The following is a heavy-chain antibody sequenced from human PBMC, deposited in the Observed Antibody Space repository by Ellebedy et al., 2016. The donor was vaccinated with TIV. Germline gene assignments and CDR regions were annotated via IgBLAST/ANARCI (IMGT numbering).Heavy chain of an antibody. CDR3: AKAWGMEATIIDS. CDR1: GSTFDDYA. V-gene: IGHV3-43*02. CDR2: FRGNGGNR. D-gene: IGHD1-26*01. Sequence: PGGSLRLSCAASGSTFDDYAMHWVRQAPGRGLEWVALFRGNGGNRYYADSVKGRFTISRDNSKNSLYLQMNSLRSEDTAMYYCAKAWGMEATIIDSWGQGTLVTVSS. J-gene: IGHJ4*02.